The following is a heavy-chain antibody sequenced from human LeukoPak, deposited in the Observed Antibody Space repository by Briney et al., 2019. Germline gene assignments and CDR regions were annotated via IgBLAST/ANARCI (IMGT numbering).Heavy chain of an antibody. Sequence: ASVKVSCKASGYTFTRSYMHWGRQAPRQGLEWIEIIYASGGSTSYAQKVQGRVTMTRDTSTSTVYMELSSPRSEDSAVYYCARDPSTDGSYWGQGTLVTVSS. CDR1: GYTFTRSY. D-gene: IGHD2-8*02. V-gene: IGHV1-46*01. CDR3: ARDPSTDGSY. J-gene: IGHJ4*02. CDR2: IYASGGST.